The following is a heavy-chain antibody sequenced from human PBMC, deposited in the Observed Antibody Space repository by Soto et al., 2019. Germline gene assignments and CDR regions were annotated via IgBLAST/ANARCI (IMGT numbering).Heavy chain of an antibody. CDR3: AIVQNWNVWGVSYYFDY. CDR1: GFTFSSYW. CDR2: IKQDGSEK. J-gene: IGHJ4*02. Sequence: EVQLVESGGGLVQPGGSLRLSCAASGFTFSSYWMSWVRQAPGKGLEWVANIKQDGSEKYYVDSVKGRFTISRDNAKNSLYLQMNSLRAEDTAVYYCAIVQNWNVWGVSYYFDYWGQGTLVTVSS. D-gene: IGHD3-16*01. V-gene: IGHV3-7*05.